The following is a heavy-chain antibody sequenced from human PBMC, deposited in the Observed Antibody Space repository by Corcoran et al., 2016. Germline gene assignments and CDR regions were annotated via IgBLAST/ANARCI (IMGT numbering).Heavy chain of an antibody. CDR3: AKDRSGTWSFDY. CDR1: GFTFSNNG. Sequence: QVQLGESGGGVVQPGRSLRLSCAASGFTFSNNGMYWGRQAPGKGLEWVTFISYDGSRKYYADSVKGRFTVSRDNSKNTLYRQMNSLRVEDTALYYGAKDRSGTWSFDYWGQGALVTVSS. V-gene: IGHV3-30*18. J-gene: IGHJ4*02. D-gene: IGHD6-13*01. CDR2: ISYDGSRK.